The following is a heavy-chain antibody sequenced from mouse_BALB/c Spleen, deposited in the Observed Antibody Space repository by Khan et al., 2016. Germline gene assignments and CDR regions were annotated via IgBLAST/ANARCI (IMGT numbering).Heavy chain of an antibody. V-gene: IGHV6-6*02. D-gene: IGHD2-1*01. CDR2: IRLKSNNYAT. CDR3: TSGNYY. Sequence: EVKLEESGGGLVQPGVSMKLSCVASGFTCSNYWMNWVRQSPEKGLEWVAEIRLKSNNYATHYAESVKGRFTISRDDSKSSVYLQMNNLRADDTGIYYWTSGNYYWGKGTTLTVSA. CDR1: GFTCSNYW. J-gene: IGHJ2*01.